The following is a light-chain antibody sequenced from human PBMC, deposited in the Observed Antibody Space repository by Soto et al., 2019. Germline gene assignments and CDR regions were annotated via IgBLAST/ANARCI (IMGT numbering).Light chain of an antibody. Sequence: QTVVTQEASLTVSPGGTVTLTCASNTGAVTSAFYTNGFQQKPGQAPRALIYTTHNKHSWTPARFSGSLLGGKAVLTLSGAQPEDEADYYCLLSHNDAWVFGGGTKLTVL. V-gene: IGLV7-43*01. CDR3: LLSHNDAWV. CDR1: TGAVTSAFY. J-gene: IGLJ3*02. CDR2: TTH.